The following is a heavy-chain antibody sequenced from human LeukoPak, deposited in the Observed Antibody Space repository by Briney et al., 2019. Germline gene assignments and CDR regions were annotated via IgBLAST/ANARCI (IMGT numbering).Heavy chain of an antibody. D-gene: IGHD2-15*01. CDR2: NYTGESNN. J-gene: IGHJ4*02. V-gene: IGHV5-51*01. CDR1: GYGFKSYW. CDR3: ARQVTVVQPVDY. Sequence: GEPLEISCQGPGYGFKSYWIGWVRQLPGKGLEWMGINYTGESNNRNSPPFQAQVTIPADKSISPAYLQWSSVKASDSGMYYCARQVTVVQPVDYWRQGTLVTVSS.